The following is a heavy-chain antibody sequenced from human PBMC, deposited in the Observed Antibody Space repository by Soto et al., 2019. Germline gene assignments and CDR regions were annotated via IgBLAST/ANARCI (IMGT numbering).Heavy chain of an antibody. V-gene: IGHV1-24*01. CDR2: FDPEDGET. Sequence: GASVKVSCKVSGYTLTELSMHWVRQAPGKGLEWMGGFDPEDGETIYAQKFQGRVTMTEDTSTDTAYMELSSLRSEDTAVCYCAVGYSSGWPGYMDVWGQGTTVTVSS. D-gene: IGHD6-19*01. CDR1: GYTLTELS. J-gene: IGHJ6*02. CDR3: AVGYSSGWPGYMDV.